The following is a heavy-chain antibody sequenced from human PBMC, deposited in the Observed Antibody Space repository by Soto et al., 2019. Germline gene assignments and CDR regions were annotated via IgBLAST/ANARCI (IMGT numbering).Heavy chain of an antibody. CDR1: GGSISSGGYY. CDR3: ARSPSDYDQYYFDY. Sequence: TLSLTCTVSGGSISSGGYYWSWIRQHPGKGLEWIGYIYYSGSTYYNPSLKSRVTISVDTSKNQFSLKLSSVTAADTAVYYCARSPSDYDQYYFDYWGQGTLVTVSS. V-gene: IGHV4-31*03. CDR2: IYYSGST. D-gene: IGHD3-22*01. J-gene: IGHJ4*02.